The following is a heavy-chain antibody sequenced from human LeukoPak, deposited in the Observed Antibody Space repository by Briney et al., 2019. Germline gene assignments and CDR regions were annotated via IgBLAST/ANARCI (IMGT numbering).Heavy chain of an antibody. Sequence: AGGSLRLSCAASGFTFSSYSMNWVRQAPGKGLEWVSSISSSSSYVYYADSVKGRFTISRDNAKNSLYLQMNSLRAEDTAVYYCARDQGGSGSYYKGYYYYYMDVWGKGTTVTISS. V-gene: IGHV3-21*01. J-gene: IGHJ6*03. CDR1: GFTFSSYS. CDR3: ARDQGGSGSYYKGYYYYYMDV. D-gene: IGHD3-10*01. CDR2: ISSSSSYV.